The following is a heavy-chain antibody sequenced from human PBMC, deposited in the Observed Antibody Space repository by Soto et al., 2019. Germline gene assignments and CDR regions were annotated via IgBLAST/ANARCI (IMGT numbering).Heavy chain of an antibody. D-gene: IGHD3-3*01. J-gene: IGHJ3*02. Sequence: GGSLRLSCAASGFTFKTYSMNWVRQAPGKGLEWVSYISSSSSIIHYADSVKGRFTTSRDNAKNSLCLQMNGLRAEDTAVYYCARGEPIFGAVIMWAFDIWAQGTMVTVSS. V-gene: IGHV3-48*01. CDR1: GFTFKTYS. CDR3: ARGEPIFGAVIMWAFDI. CDR2: ISSSSSII.